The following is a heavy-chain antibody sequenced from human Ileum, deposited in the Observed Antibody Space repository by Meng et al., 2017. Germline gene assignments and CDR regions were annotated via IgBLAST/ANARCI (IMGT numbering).Heavy chain of an antibody. CDR1: GYSFTGYY. D-gene: IGHD6-13*01. J-gene: IGHJ4*02. CDR2: INPNGGGT. Sequence: QVHLVQSGAEVKEPGASVKVSCKASGYSFTGYYMHWIRQAPGQGLEWMGRINPNGGGTIYAQNFQGTVTMTSDTSINTAYMELSRLTFDDTAMYFCGTIEGAAGTTWGQGTLVTVSS. CDR3: GTIEGAAGTT. V-gene: IGHV1-2*06.